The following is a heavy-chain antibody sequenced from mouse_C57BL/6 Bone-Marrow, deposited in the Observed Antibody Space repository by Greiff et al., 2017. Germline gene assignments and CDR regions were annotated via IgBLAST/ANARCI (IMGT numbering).Heavy chain of an antibody. D-gene: IGHD1-1*01. CDR1: GYTFTSYW. CDR3: ARSGSSPWYFDV. J-gene: IGHJ1*03. CDR2: IHPNSGST. Sequence: QVQLQQPGAELVKPGASVKLSCKASGYTFTSYWMHWVKQRPGQGLEWIGMIHPNSGSTNYNEKFKNKATLTVDKSSSTAYMQLSSLTSEDSAVYYCARSGSSPWYFDVWGTGTTVTVSS. V-gene: IGHV1-64*01.